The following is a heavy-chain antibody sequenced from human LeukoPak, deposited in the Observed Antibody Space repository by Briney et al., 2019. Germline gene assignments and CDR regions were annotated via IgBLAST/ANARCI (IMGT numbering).Heavy chain of an antibody. D-gene: IGHD4-17*01. J-gene: IGHJ5*02. V-gene: IGHV4-39*01. CDR1: GGSISSSSYY. Sequence: PSETLSLTCTVSGGSISSSSYYWGWIRQPPGKGLEWIGSIYYSGSTYYNPSLKSRVTISVDTSKNQFSLKLSSVTAADTAVYYCARQFYGDSVRFDPWGQGTLVTVSS. CDR2: IYYSGST. CDR3: ARQFYGDSVRFDP.